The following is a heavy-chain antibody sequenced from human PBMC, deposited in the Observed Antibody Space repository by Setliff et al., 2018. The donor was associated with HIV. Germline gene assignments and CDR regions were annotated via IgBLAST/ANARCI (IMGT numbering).Heavy chain of an antibody. Sequence: GASVKVSCKASGYTFISYGISWVRQAPGQGLEWMGWISTYSGDTNYAQKLQGRVTMTSDTFASTAFMEMRNLTSDDTAVYYCARGYLVSGTQKSYYMAVWGKGTTVTVSS. CDR3: ARGYLVSGTQKSYYMAV. J-gene: IGHJ6*03. CDR2: ISTYSGDT. V-gene: IGHV1-18*01. CDR1: GYTFISYG. D-gene: IGHD1-26*01.